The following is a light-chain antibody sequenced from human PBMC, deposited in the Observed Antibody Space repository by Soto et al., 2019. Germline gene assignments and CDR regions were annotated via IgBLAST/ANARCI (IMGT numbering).Light chain of an antibody. CDR2: WAS. CDR1: QSVLYSSNNKHY. Sequence: DIVMTQSPDSLAVSLGERATINCKSSQSVLYSSNNKHYLAWYQQKPGQPPKLLIYWASTRESGGPDRFSGSWSGTDFTLTFSSLQAGDVAVYYCQQYYSTPQKFGKGTKVDIK. CDR3: QQYYSTPQK. V-gene: IGKV4-1*01. J-gene: IGKJ1*01.